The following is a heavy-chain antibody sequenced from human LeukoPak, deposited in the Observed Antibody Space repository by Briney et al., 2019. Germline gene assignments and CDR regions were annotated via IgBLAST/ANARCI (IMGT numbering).Heavy chain of an antibody. D-gene: IGHD3-10*01. J-gene: IGHJ4*02. CDR3: ARDPTRGLDY. CDR2: IYYSGST. Sequence: SETLSLTCTVSGGSFSSSSYYWGWIRQPPGKGLEWIGSIYYSGSTYYNPSLKSRVTISVDTSKNQFSLKLSSVTAADTAVYYCARDPTRGLDYWGQGTLVTVSS. CDR1: GGSFSSSSYY. V-gene: IGHV4-39*07.